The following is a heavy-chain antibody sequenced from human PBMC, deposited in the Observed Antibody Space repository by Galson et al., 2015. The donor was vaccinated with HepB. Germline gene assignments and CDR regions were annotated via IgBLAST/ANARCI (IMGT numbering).Heavy chain of an antibody. J-gene: IGHJ4*02. D-gene: IGHD1-1*01. CDR2: INPSGGYT. Sequence: SVKVSCKASGYTFTSYYMHWVRQAPGQGLEWMGIINPSGGYTSYAQKFQGRVTMTRDTSTSTVYMELSSLRSEDTAVYYCASGYSARGNNFPAPFDYWGQGTLVTVSS. V-gene: IGHV1-46*01. CDR3: ASGYSARGNNFPAPFDY. CDR1: GYTFTSYY.